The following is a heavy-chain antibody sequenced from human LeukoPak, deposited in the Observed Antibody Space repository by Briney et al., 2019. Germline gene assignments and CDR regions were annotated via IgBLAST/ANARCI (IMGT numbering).Heavy chain of an antibody. V-gene: IGHV5-51*01. Sequence: GESLKISCKGSGYSFTSYWIGWVRQMPGKGLEWMGIIYPGDSDTRYSPSFQGQVTISADKSISTAYLQWSSLKASDTAMYYCARLPMLATITDYYYYMDVWGKGTTVTISS. D-gene: IGHD5-24*01. CDR2: IYPGDSDT. CDR3: ARLPMLATITDYYYYMDV. J-gene: IGHJ6*03. CDR1: GYSFTSYW.